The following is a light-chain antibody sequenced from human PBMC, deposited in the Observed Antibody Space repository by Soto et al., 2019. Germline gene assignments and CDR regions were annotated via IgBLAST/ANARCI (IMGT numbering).Light chain of an antibody. V-gene: IGLV1-40*01. CDR3: QSYDISLSVV. J-gene: IGLJ2*01. CDR2: GNS. CDR1: SSNIGAGYD. Sequence: QSVLTQPPSVSGAPGQRVTISCTGSSSNIGAGYDVHWYHQLPGTAPKLLIYGNSNRPSGVPDRFSGSKSGTSASLAITGLQAEDEADYYCQSYDISLSVVFGGGIKLTVL.